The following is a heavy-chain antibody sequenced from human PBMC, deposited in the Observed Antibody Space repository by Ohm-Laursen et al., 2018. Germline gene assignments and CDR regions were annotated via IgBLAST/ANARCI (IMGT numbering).Heavy chain of an antibody. J-gene: IGHJ4*02. Sequence: SLRLSCTASGFTFSSFYLNWVRQTPGKGLEWVSVISGSGGSTNYGDSAKGRFTIARDNAKNTLYLEMNSLRAEDTTLYYCAKDGEWSYYYYWGQGTLVTVSS. V-gene: IGHV3-23*01. CDR3: AKDGEWSYYYY. D-gene: IGHD1-26*01. CDR1: GFTFSSFY. CDR2: ISGSGGST.